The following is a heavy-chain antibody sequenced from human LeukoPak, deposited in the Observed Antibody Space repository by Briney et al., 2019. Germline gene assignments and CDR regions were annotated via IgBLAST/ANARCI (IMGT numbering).Heavy chain of an antibody. D-gene: IGHD3-10*01. CDR1: GYTFTSYY. CDR3: AREGNPTMVRGVISWFDP. Sequence: ASVKVSCKASGYTFTSYYMHWVRQAPGQGLEWMGIINPSGGSTSYAQKFQGRVTMTRDTSTSTVYMELSSLRSEDTAVYYCAREGNPTMVRGVISWFDPWGQGTLVTVSS. J-gene: IGHJ5*02. CDR2: INPSGGST. V-gene: IGHV1-46*01.